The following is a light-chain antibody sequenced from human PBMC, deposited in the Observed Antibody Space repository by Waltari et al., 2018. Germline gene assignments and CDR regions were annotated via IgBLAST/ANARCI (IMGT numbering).Light chain of an antibody. V-gene: IGKV3-11*01. CDR2: DAS. Sequence: DIVLTQSPATLSLSPGERATSSCRASQSVSSYLAWYQQKPGQAPRLLIYDASNRATGIPARFSGSGSGTDFTLTISSLEPEDFAVYYCQQRSNWPVTFGPGTKVDIK. CDR3: QQRSNWPVT. J-gene: IGKJ3*01. CDR1: QSVSSY.